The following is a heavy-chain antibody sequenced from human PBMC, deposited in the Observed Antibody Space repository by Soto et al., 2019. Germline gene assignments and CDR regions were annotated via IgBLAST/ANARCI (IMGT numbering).Heavy chain of an antibody. CDR3: ATMGTPVTGLYYFDY. V-gene: IGHV4-30-4*01. D-gene: IGHD4-17*01. Sequence: SETLSLTCTVSGGSISSGNYYWSWIRQPPGKGLEWIGFISYSGTAHYSASLRSRVSISVDTSKNQFSLDLSSVTAADTAVYYCATMGTPVTGLYYFDYWGQGTLVTVS. CDR1: GGSISSGNYY. J-gene: IGHJ4*02. CDR2: ISYSGTA.